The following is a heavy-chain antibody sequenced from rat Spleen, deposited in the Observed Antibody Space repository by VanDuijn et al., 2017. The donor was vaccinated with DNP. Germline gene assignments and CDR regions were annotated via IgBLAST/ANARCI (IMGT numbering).Heavy chain of an antibody. CDR2: ISPRGGST. Sequence: EVRLVESGGGLVQPGRSLKLSCAASGFTFSDYYMAWVRQAPTKGLELVAAISPRGGSTYYRDSVKGRFTISRDNAKSTLYLQMDSLRSEDTATYYCTTDDYWGQGVMVTVSS. CDR1: GFTFSDYY. V-gene: IGHV5-27*01. J-gene: IGHJ2*01. CDR3: TTDDY.